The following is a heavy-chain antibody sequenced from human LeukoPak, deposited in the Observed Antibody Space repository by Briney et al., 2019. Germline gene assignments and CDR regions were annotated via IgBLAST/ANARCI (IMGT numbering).Heavy chain of an antibody. CDR3: ARATYYYDSSGYPHFDY. CDR2: IYYSGST. Sequence: SETLSLTCTVSGGSISSSSYYWGWIRQPPGKGLEWIGSIYYSGSTYYNPSLKSRVTISVDTSKNQFSLKLSSVTAADTAVYYCARATYYYDSSGYPHFDYWGQGTLVTVSS. D-gene: IGHD3-22*01. CDR1: GGSISSSSYY. V-gene: IGHV4-39*07. J-gene: IGHJ4*02.